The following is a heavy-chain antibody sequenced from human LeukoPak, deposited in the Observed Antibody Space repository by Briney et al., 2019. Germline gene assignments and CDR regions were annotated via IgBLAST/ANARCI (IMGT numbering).Heavy chain of an antibody. V-gene: IGHV3-7*03. CDR2: IKQDGSEK. CDR3: ARDSSGYGELWFDP. J-gene: IGHJ5*02. D-gene: IGHD3-22*01. CDR1: GFTFSSYW. Sequence: GGSLRLSCAASGFTFSSYWMSWVRQAPGKGLEWVANIKQDGSEKYYVDSVKGRFTISRDNAKNSLYLQMNSLRAEHTAVYYCARDSSGYGELWFDPWGQGTLVTVSS.